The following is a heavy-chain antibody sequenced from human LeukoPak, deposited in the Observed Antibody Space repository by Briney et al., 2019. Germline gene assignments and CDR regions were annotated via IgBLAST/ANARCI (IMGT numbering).Heavy chain of an antibody. Sequence: GGSLRLSCAASGFTFSDFYMSWIRQAPGKGLEWVSYISSSGSTIYYADSVKGRFTISRDNAKNSLFLQMNSLRDEDTAMYYCARAVGGSSPLDYWGQGTLVTVSS. J-gene: IGHJ4*02. D-gene: IGHD1-26*01. V-gene: IGHV3-11*01. CDR2: ISSSGSTI. CDR3: ARAVGGSSPLDY. CDR1: GFTFSDFY.